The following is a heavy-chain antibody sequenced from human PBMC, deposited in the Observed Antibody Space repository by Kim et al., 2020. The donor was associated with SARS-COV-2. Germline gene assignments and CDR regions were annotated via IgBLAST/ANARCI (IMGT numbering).Heavy chain of an antibody. V-gene: IGHV3-23*01. Sequence: KGRFTISRDNSKNTLYLQMNSLRAEDTAVYYCAKSDITGTTWFVVGAFDIWGQGTMVTVSS. D-gene: IGHD1-7*01. J-gene: IGHJ3*02. CDR3: AKSDITGTTWFVVGAFDI.